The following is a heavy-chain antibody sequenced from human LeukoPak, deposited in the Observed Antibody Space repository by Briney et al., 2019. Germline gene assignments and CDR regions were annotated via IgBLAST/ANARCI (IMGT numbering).Heavy chain of an antibody. V-gene: IGHV3-53*01. CDR2: IYSSGST. CDR3: ARDPGEYQLLPFDY. D-gene: IGHD2-2*01. Sequence: PGGSLRLSCAASGFTVSSNYMTWVRQAPGKGLEWVSIIYSSGSTYYADSLKGRFTISRDNAKNSLYLQMNSLRAEDTAVYYCARDPGEYQLLPFDYWGQGTLVTVSS. CDR1: GFTVSSNY. J-gene: IGHJ4*02.